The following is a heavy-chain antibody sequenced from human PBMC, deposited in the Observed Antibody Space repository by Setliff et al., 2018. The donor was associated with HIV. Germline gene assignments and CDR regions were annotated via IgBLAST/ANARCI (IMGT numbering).Heavy chain of an antibody. CDR1: GDSITRGSYY. D-gene: IGHD1-26*01. CDR2: IYTSGKT. CDR3: ARAAYSGTYLWEPATDL. Sequence: TLSLTCTVSGDSITRGSYYWSWIRQPARKGLEWIGHIYTSGKTHYSPSLKSRITISADTSKNQLSLNLSSVTAADTAVYYCARAAYSGTYLWEPATDLWGRGTLVTVSS. J-gene: IGHJ2*01. V-gene: IGHV4-61*09.